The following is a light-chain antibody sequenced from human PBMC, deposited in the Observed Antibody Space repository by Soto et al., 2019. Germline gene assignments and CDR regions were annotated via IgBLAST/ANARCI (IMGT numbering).Light chain of an antibody. V-gene: IGLV2-14*01. J-gene: IGLJ1*01. CDR2: EVS. Sequence: QSALTQPASVSGSPGQSITIYCTGTSGDVGGYKFVSWYQQHPGKAPKLMIYEVSNRPSGVSSRFSGSKSGNTASLTISGLHDEEDADYFCGSYTGNLYVFGNGTKVTVL. CDR3: GSYTGNLYV. CDR1: SGDVGGYKF.